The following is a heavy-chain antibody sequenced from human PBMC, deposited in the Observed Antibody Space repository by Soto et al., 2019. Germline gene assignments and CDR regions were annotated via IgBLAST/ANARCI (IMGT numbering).Heavy chain of an antibody. Sequence: GGSLRLSCAASGFTVSSNNMSWVRQAPGKGLEWVSVIYSGGSTYYADSVKGRFTISRDNSKNTLYLQMNSLRAEDTAVYYCARVDSGYLSDPSYYYGMDVWGQGTTVTVSS. V-gene: IGHV3-53*01. D-gene: IGHD5-12*01. CDR2: IYSGGST. CDR3: ARVDSGYLSDPSYYYGMDV. J-gene: IGHJ6*02. CDR1: GFTVSSNN.